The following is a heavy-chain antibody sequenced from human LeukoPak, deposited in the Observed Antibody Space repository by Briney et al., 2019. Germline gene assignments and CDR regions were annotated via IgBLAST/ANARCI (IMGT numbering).Heavy chain of an antibody. V-gene: IGHV3-23*01. D-gene: IGHD6-19*01. CDR3: ARIFGYSSIYYFDY. J-gene: IGHJ4*02. Sequence: GGSLRLSCAASGFTFSSYAMSWVRQAPGKGLEWVSAISGSGGSTYYADSVKGRFTISRDNSKNTLYLQMNSLRAEDTAVYYCARIFGYSSIYYFDYWGQGILVTVSS. CDR2: ISGSGGST. CDR1: GFTFSSYA.